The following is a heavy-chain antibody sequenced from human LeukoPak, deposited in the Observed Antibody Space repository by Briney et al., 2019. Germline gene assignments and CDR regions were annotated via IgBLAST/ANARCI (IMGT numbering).Heavy chain of an antibody. J-gene: IGHJ4*02. CDR3: ARDHHIWVAAAGVDY. V-gene: IGHV3-20*04. D-gene: IGHD6-13*01. CDR2: INWNGGST. Sequence: GGSLRLSCAASGFTFDDYGMSWVRQAPGKGLEWVSGINWNGGSTGYADSVKGRFTISRDNAKNSLYLQMNSLRAEDTAVYYCARDHHIWVAAAGVDYWGQGTLVTVSS. CDR1: GFTFDDYG.